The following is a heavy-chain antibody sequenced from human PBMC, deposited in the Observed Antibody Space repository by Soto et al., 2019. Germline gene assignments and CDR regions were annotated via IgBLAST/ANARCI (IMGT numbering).Heavy chain of an antibody. J-gene: IGHJ5*02. V-gene: IGHV4-39*01. CDR2: IYYSGTT. D-gene: IGHD3-3*02. CDR3: ASPTIAFYNWFEP. Sequence: QLQLQESGPGLVKPSETLSLTCTVSGGSMSSSSYYWGWIRQPPGKGLEWIGSIYYSGTTYYNPSPTRQPTLSVDTSKNQFSLNLSSVTAADTAVYYCASPTIAFYNWFEPWGQGTLVTVSS. CDR1: GGSMSSSSYY.